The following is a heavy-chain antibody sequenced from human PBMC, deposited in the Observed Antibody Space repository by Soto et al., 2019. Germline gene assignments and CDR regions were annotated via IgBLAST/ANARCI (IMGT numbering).Heavy chain of an antibody. J-gene: IGHJ3*02. CDR3: AKDSYYYDTSGYYSWYAFDI. Sequence: GGSLRLSCAASGFTFSSYAMTWVRQAPGKGLEWVSTIGGSGGSTYYADSVKGRYTVSRDNSKDTLYLQMNSLRAEDTAVYYCAKDSYYYDTSGYYSWYAFDIWGQVTMVTVSS. V-gene: IGHV3-23*01. CDR1: GFTFSSYA. D-gene: IGHD3-22*01. CDR2: IGGSGGST.